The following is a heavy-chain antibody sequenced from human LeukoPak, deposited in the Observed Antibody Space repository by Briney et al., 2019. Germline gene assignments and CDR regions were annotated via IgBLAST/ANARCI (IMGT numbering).Heavy chain of an antibody. V-gene: IGHV4-34*01. D-gene: IGHD4-17*01. CDR2: INHSGST. CDR3: ARLGPVNKDHYIDV. CDR1: GGSFSGYY. J-gene: IGHJ6*03. Sequence: PSETLSLTCAVYGGSFSGYYWSWIRQPPGKGLEWIGEINHSGSTNYNPSLKSRVTISVDTSKNQFSLKLSSVTAADTAVYYCARLGPVNKDHYIDVGGKGTTVTISS.